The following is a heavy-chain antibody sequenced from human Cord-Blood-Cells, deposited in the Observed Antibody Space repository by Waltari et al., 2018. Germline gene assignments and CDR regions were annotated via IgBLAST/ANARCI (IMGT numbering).Heavy chain of an antibody. CDR2: IIPIFGTA. V-gene: IGHV1-69*12. J-gene: IGHJ3*02. CDR3: ARGDCTNGVCYDAFDI. Sequence: QVQLVQSGAEVKKPGSSVKVSCKASGGTFSSYATSWVRQAPGQGLEWMGGIIPIFGTANYAQKFQGRVTITADESTSTAYMELSSLRSEDTAVYYCARGDCTNGVCYDAFDIWGQGTMVTVSS. D-gene: IGHD2-8*01. CDR1: GGTFSSYA.